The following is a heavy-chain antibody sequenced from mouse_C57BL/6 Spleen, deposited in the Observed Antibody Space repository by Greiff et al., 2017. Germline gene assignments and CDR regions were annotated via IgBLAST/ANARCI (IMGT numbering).Heavy chain of an antibody. CDR1: GYTFTSYW. J-gene: IGHJ4*01. V-gene: IGHV1-72*01. D-gene: IGHD2-4*01. CDR2: IDPNSGGT. Sequence: VQLQQSGAELVKPGASVKLSCKASGYTFTSYWMHWVKQRPGRGLEWIGRIDPNSGGTKYNEKFKGKATLTVDKPSSTAYMQLSSLTSEDSAVYYCGRGDDYNGEGDIDYWGKGTTVTVSS. CDR3: GRGDDYNGEGDIDY.